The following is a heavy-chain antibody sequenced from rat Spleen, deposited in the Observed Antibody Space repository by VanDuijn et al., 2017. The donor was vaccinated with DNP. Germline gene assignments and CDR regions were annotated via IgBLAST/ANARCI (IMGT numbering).Heavy chain of an antibody. CDR1: GFNFNDYW. Sequence: EVKLVESGGGLVQPGGSLKLSCAASGFNFNDYWMGWVRQAPGEGLERIGEINKGSSTINYSPSSKDKFTISRDNAQNTLYLQMNKLGSEDTAIYYCARGPNYGGYADYFDYWGQGVTVTVSS. J-gene: IGHJ2*01. CDR2: INKGSSTI. CDR3: ARGPNYGGYADYFDY. D-gene: IGHD1-11*01. V-gene: IGHV4-2*01.